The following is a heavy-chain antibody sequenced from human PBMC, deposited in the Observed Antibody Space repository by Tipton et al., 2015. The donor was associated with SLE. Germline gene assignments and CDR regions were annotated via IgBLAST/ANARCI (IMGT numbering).Heavy chain of an antibody. V-gene: IGHV3-21*01. D-gene: IGHD1-26*01. J-gene: IGHJ4*02. CDR2: ITSSSSYI. CDR1: GFTFSSYS. CDR3: ARDPSGNYLDGDY. Sequence: QLVQSGGGLVKPGGSLTLSCVASGFTFSSYSMNWVRQAPGKGLEWVSSITSSSSYIYYADSVKGRFSISRDNAKNSVYLQMNSLRAEDTAVYYCARDPSGNYLDGDYWGQGTLVTASS.